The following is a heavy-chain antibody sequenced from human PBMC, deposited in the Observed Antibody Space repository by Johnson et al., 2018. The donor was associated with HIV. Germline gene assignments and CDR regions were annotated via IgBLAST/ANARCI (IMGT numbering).Heavy chain of an antibody. CDR3: ARSPLYDTTVFDI. CDR1: GFTFSTHD. Sequence: VQLVESGGGVVRPGGSLRLSCAASGFTFSTHDMHWVRQASGKGLEWVSAIGTAGYTYYPGSVKGRFTNSRETAKNSLYLQLNSLRVGDTAVYYWARSPLYDTTVFDIWGQGTRVTVSS. CDR2: IGTAGYT. D-gene: IGHD4-11*01. J-gene: IGHJ3*02. V-gene: IGHV3-13*01.